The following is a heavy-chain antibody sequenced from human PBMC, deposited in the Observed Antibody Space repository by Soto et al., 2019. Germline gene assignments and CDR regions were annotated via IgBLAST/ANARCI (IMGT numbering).Heavy chain of an antibody. D-gene: IGHD1-26*01. CDR1: GFTFSDAW. J-gene: IGHJ5*02. CDR2: IKSKTNGGTT. V-gene: IGHV3-15*05. CDR3: ITLIPKGKWVLGP. Sequence: PGGSLRLSCAASGFTFSDAWMSWVRQAPGKGLEWVGRIKSKTNGGTTDYAGPVKGRFTISRDDSKRTLYVQMNSLKTEDTAIYYCITLIPKGKWVLGPWGQGTLVTVSS.